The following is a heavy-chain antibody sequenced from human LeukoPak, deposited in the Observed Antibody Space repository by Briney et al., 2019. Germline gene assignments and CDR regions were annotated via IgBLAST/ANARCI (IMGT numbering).Heavy chain of an antibody. CDR1: GFTVRSNY. CDR3: ASAYCGGDCAFDH. J-gene: IGHJ4*02. CDR2: IYSGGNT. D-gene: IGHD2-21*02. V-gene: IGHV3-53*01. Sequence: GGSLRLSCAASGFTVRSNYMSWVRQAPGKGLEWVSVIYSGGNTYYADSVKGRFTVSRDNSKNTLYLQMNSLRAEDTAVYYCASAYCGGDCAFDHWGQGTLVTVSS.